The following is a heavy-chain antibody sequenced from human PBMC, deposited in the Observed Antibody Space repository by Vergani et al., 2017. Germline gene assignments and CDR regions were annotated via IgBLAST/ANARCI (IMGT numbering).Heavy chain of an antibody. CDR2: IYSTGST. CDR3: ARVMYRDEASTGYRLEGMDI. V-gene: IGHV4-61*08. Sequence: QVQLQESGPGLVKASKTLSLTCSVSGAYVGSGGYYWSWIRQSPGKGLEWIGYIYSTGSTNYNPSLNSRVTMSVDTSKNQFSLKLRSVTAADTAVYFCARVMYRDEASTGYRLEGMDIWGQGTTVTISS. D-gene: IGHD3-9*01. CDR1: GAYVGSGGYY. J-gene: IGHJ6*02.